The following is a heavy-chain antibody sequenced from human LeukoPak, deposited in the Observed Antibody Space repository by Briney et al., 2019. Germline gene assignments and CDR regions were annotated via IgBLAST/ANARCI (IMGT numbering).Heavy chain of an antibody. CDR1: GFTVSSNY. V-gene: IGHV3-66*04. CDR3: ARRSNPPGRIDH. CDR2: IYSGGST. Sequence: GGSLRLSCAASGFTVSSNYMTWVRQAPGKGLEWISLIYSGGSTYYADSVKGRFTISRDNSKNTMYLQMNSLKGEDTAVYYCARRSNPPGRIDHWGQGTLVTVSS. D-gene: IGHD1-14*01. J-gene: IGHJ4*02.